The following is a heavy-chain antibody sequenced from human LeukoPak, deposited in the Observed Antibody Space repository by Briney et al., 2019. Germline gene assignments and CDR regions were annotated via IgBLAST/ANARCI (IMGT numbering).Heavy chain of an antibody. CDR3: ARSERSGIYFDY. J-gene: IGHJ4*02. CDR2: INHSGST. V-gene: IGHV4-34*01. CDR1: GGSFSAYY. Sequence: PSETLSLTCAVYGGSFSAYYWSWIRQPPGKGLEWIVEINHSGSTNYNPSLKSRVTISVDTSSNQFSLKVSSVTAADTAVYYCARSERSGIYFDYWGQGTLVTVSS. D-gene: IGHD6-13*01.